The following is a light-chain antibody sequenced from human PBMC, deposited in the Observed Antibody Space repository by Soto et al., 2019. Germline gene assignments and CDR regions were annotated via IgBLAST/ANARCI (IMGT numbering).Light chain of an antibody. J-gene: IGLJ1*01. CDR1: SSDVGAYDF. Sequence: QSVLTQPASVSGSPGQSITISCTGTSSDVGAYDFVSWYQQHPDKAPKLTIYEVRNRPSGVSNRFSGSKSFNTATLTISGFQAEDEADYYCSSYTTSSTRVFGTGTKVTVL. CDR3: SSYTTSSTRV. V-gene: IGLV2-14*03. CDR2: EVR.